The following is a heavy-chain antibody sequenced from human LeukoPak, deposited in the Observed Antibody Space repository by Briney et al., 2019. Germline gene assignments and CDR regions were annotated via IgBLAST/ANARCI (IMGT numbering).Heavy chain of an antibody. D-gene: IGHD3-22*01. J-gene: IGHJ4*02. V-gene: IGHV3-11*03. CDR2: ISSSSSYT. CDR1: GSTFSDYY. CDR3: ASTSYYYDSSGYDGDY. Sequence: GGSLRLSCAASGSTFSDYYMSWIRQAPGKGLEWVSYISSSSSYTNYADSVKGRFTISRDNAKNSLYLQMNSLRAEDTAAYYCASTSYYYDSSGYDGDYWGQGTLVTVSS.